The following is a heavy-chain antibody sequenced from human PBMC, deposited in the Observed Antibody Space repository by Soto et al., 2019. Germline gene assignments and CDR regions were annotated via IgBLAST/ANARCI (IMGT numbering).Heavy chain of an antibody. Sequence: PGGSLRLSCAASGFTFSSYVMSWVRQAPGKGLEWVSSITTSSAYIYYADSLKGRITISRDNAKSSLFLQMNSLRAEDTAVYYCVRSGTARLLRHSWFDTWGQGTLVTVSS. CDR2: ITTSSAYI. D-gene: IGHD2-21*01. V-gene: IGHV3-21*01. CDR1: GFTFSSYV. J-gene: IGHJ5*02. CDR3: VRSGTARLLRHSWFDT.